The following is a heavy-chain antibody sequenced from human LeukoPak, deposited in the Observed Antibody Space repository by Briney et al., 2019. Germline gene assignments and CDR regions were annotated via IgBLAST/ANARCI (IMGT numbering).Heavy chain of an antibody. CDR1: GGSFSGYY. D-gene: IGHD3-10*01. CDR3: ARLPGRGYYGSGRGSRLNWFDP. CDR2: INHSGST. V-gene: IGHV4-34*01. Sequence: PSETLSLTCAVYGGSFSGYYWSWIRQPPGKGLEWIGEINHSGSTNYNPSLKKRGTITVDTSKNQFSLKLSYVTAADTAEYYCARLPGRGYYGSGRGSRLNWFDPWGQGTLVTVSS. J-gene: IGHJ5*02.